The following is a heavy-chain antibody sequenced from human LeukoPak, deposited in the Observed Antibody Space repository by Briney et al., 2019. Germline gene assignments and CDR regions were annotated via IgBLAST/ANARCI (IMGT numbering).Heavy chain of an antibody. CDR2: IYYSGST. CDR1: GGSISSSSYY. CDR3: ARGQLLRGWFDP. V-gene: IGHV4-61*01. D-gene: IGHD2-2*01. Sequence: PSETLSLTCTVSGGSISSSSYYWSWIRQPPGKGLEWIGYIYYSGSTNYNPSLKSRVTISVDTSKNQFSLKLSSVTAADTAVYYCARGQLLRGWFDPWGQGTLVTVSS. J-gene: IGHJ5*02.